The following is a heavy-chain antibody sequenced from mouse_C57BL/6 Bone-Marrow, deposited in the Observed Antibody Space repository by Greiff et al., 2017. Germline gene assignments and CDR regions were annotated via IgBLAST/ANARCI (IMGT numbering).Heavy chain of an antibody. J-gene: IGHJ4*01. V-gene: IGHV1-74*01. CDR3: ARRSGWYAMDY. D-gene: IGHD2-3*01. CDR1: GYTFTSYW. CDR2: IHPSDSDT. Sequence: VQLQQPGAELVKPGASVKVSCKASGYTFTSYWMHWVKQRPGQGLEWIGRIHPSDSDTNYNEKFKGKATLTVDKSSSTAYMLLSSLTSEDSAVYFCARRSGWYAMDYWGQGTSVTVSS.